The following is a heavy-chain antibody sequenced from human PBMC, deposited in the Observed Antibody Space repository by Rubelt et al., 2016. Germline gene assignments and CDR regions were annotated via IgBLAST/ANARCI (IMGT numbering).Heavy chain of an antibody. CDR3: AREAAYDAFDI. D-gene: IGHD2-15*01. J-gene: IGHJ3*02. V-gene: IGHV3-33*01. CDR2: IWYDGSNK. Sequence: HWVRQAPGKGLEWVAVIWYDGSNKYYADSVKGRFTISRDNSKNTLYLQMNSLRAEDTAVYYCAREAAYDAFDIWGQGTMVTVSS.